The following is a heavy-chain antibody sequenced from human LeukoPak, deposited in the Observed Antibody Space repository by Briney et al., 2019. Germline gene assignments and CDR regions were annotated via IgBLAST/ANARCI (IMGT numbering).Heavy chain of an antibody. J-gene: IGHJ4*02. CDR1: GFTFSSYW. Sequence: GGSLRLSCAASGFTFSSYWMNWVRQAPGKGGEWVAKIKQDGSETYYVDSEKGGFSISRDNAKNSLYLQMNSLRAEDTPMYYCASPSYSGGWYYLDYWGQGTLVTVSS. CDR2: IKQDGSET. CDR3: ASPSYSGGWYYLDY. V-gene: IGHV3-7*01. D-gene: IGHD6-13*01.